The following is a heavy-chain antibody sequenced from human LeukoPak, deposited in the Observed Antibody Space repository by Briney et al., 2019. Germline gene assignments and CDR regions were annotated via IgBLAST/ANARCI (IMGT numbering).Heavy chain of an antibody. CDR2: IWYDGNNK. CDR3: AKDWGYTTMVSYYFDY. CDR1: GFTVSGYG. Sequence: GGSLRLSCAASGFTVSGYGMLWVRQAPDKGLEWVAVIWYDGNNKYYAESVKGRFTISRDNSKNTMYLQMNSLRAEDTAVYYCAKDWGYTTMVSYYFDYWGQGALVTVSS. J-gene: IGHJ4*02. D-gene: IGHD5-18*01. V-gene: IGHV3-33*06.